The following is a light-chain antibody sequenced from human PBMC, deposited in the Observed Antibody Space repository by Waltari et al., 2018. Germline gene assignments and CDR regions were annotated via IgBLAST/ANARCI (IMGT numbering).Light chain of an antibody. J-gene: IGLJ2*01. CDR3: SAWDDSLSGPV. CDR1: SSNIGRNY. V-gene: IGLV1-47*03. Sequence: QSVLTQPPSASGTPGQRVTISCSGSSSNIGRNYVYWYQQLPGTAPKLLIYRDNQGPAGVPDRFSGSKSGTSTSLAISGLWSEDEADYYCSAWDDSLSGPVFGGGTKLTVL. CDR2: RDN.